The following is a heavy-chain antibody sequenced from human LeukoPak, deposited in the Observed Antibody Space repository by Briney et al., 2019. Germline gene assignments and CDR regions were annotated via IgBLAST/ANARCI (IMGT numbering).Heavy chain of an antibody. Sequence: ASVKVSCKASGYTFTGYYMHWVRQAPGQGLEWMGWINPNSGGTNYAQKFQGRVTMTRDTSISTAYMELSSLRSEDTAVYYCARVGDGYNYDYYYMDVWGKGTTVTVSS. CDR3: ARVGDGYNYDYYYMDV. J-gene: IGHJ6*03. CDR2: INPNSGGT. V-gene: IGHV1-2*02. D-gene: IGHD5-24*01. CDR1: GYTFTGYY.